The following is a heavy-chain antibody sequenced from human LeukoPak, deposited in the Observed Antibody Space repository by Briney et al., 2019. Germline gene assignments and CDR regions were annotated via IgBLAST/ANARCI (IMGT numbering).Heavy chain of an antibody. V-gene: IGHV1-46*01. CDR3: ARGFGSQLPESWFGP. CDR1: GYTFTSYY. D-gene: IGHD2-2*01. CDR2: INPSGGST. J-gene: IGHJ5*02. Sequence: ASVTVSCKSSGYTFTSYYMHWVRQAPGQGLEWMGIINPSGGSTSYAQKFQGRVTMTRDMSTSTVYMGRSSLRAEHTAVCYGARGFGSQLPESWFGPWGQGTL.